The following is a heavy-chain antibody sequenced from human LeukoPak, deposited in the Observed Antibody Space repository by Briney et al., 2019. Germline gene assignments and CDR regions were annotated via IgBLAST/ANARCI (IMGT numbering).Heavy chain of an antibody. CDR2: ISYDGSNK. D-gene: IGHD3-10*01. CDR3: ARAPLRGGPMDV. Sequence: GGSLRLSCAASGFTFSSYAMPWVRQAPGKGLEWVAVISYDGSNKYYADSVKGRFTISRDNSKNTLYLQMNSLRAEDTAVYYCARAPLRGGPMDVWGQGTTVTVSS. J-gene: IGHJ6*02. CDR1: GFTFSSYA. V-gene: IGHV3-30-3*01.